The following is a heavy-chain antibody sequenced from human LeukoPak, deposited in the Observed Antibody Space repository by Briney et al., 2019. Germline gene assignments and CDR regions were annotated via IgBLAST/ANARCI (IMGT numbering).Heavy chain of an antibody. V-gene: IGHV3-33*01. CDR3: ARDQEGKDAFYI. CDR2: IWDDGNKK. Sequence: GGSLRLSCAASGFTFSHYGMHWVRQAPGKGLEWVALIWDDGNKKSHADSVKGRFTISRDNSKNTLYLQMNSLRVEDTAVYYCARDQEGKDAFYIWGQGTMVTVSS. J-gene: IGHJ3*02. CDR1: GFTFSHYG.